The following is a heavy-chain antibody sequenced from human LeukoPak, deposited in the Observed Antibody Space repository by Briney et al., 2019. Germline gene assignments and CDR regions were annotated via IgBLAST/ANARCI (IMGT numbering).Heavy chain of an antibody. CDR2: ISPDGGNT. CDR1: GFTFSSYA. Sequence: GGSLRLSCSASGFTFSSYAMHCVRQAPGKGLEYVSAISPDGGNTYYADSVKGRFSISRDNSKNTLYLQMSSLRPEDTAVYYCVPKGTEGYWGQGTLVTVSS. J-gene: IGHJ4*02. V-gene: IGHV3-64D*06. CDR3: VPKGTEGY.